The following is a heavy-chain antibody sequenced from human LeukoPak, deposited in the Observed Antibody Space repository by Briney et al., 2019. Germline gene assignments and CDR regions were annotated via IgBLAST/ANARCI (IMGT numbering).Heavy chain of an antibody. J-gene: IGHJ4*02. CDR2: ISSSSSYI. Sequence: GGSLRLSCAASGFTFSSYSMNWVRQAPGKGLEWVSSISSSSSYIYYADSVKGRFTISRDNAKNSLYLQMNSLRAEDTAVYYCARGTSSGFHFDYWGQGTLVTVSS. CDR1: GFTFSSYS. V-gene: IGHV3-21*01. CDR3: ARGTSSGFHFDY. D-gene: IGHD6-19*01.